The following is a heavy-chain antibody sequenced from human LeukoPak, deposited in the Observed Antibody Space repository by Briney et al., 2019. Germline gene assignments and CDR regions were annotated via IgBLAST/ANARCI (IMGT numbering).Heavy chain of an antibody. CDR3: ARTITMIVSGWFDP. V-gene: IGHV1-18*01. Sequence: ASVKVSCKASGYTFTSYGISWVRQAPGQGLEWMGWISAYNGNTNYAQKLQGRVTMTTDTSTSTAYMGLRSLRSDDTAVYYCARTITMIVSGWFDPWGQGTLVTVSS. CDR2: ISAYNGNT. CDR1: GYTFTSYG. D-gene: IGHD3-22*01. J-gene: IGHJ5*02.